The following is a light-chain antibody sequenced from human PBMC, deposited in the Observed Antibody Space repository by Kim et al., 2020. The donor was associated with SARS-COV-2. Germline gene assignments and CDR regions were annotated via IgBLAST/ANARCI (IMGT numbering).Light chain of an antibody. CDR2: GAS. CDR1: QSVSSSY. Sequence: LSPGGRDTPSCGDSQSVSSSYLAGYQQNPGQAPRLLTNGASSRATGIPHRFSGSGSGTDSPLTTRRLEPEDFAVYYGQQYGSSLYTSGQGTKREIK. J-gene: IGKJ2*01. CDR3: QQYGSSLYT. V-gene: IGKV3-20*01.